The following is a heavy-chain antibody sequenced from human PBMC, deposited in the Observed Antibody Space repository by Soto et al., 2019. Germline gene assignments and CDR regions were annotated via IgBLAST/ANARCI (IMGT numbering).Heavy chain of an antibody. CDR3: ARAYAPYDFWSGYPFDP. Sequence: ASVKVSCKASGYTFTSYAMHWVRQAPGQRLEWMGWINAGNGNTKYSQKFQGRVTITRDTSASTAYMELSSLRSEDTAVYYCARAYAPYDFWSGYPFDPWGQGTLVTVSS. CDR2: INAGNGNT. CDR1: GYTFTSYA. J-gene: IGHJ5*02. D-gene: IGHD3-3*01. V-gene: IGHV1-3*01.